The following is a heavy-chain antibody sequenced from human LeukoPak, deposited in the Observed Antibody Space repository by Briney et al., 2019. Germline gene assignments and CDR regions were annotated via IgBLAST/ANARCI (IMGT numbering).Heavy chain of an antibody. CDR1: GFTFSSYA. CDR2: ISYDGSNK. Sequence: PGGSLRLSCAASGFTFSSYAMHWVRQAPGKGLKGVAVISYDGSNKYYADSVRGRFTISRDKSKNTLYLLMNSLRAEDTAVYYCARDVVPFYYYGMDVWGQGTTVTVSS. D-gene: IGHD2-15*01. CDR3: ARDVVPFYYYGMDV. V-gene: IGHV3-30-3*01. J-gene: IGHJ6*02.